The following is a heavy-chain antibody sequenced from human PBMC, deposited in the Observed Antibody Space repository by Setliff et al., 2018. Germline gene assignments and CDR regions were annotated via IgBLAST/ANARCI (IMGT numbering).Heavy chain of an antibody. J-gene: IGHJ4*02. CDR3: ARSFSRREKFLLDY. CDR1: GGSVSSGSYS. CDR2: IYYSGST. V-gene: IGHV4-61*01. Sequence: SETLSLTCTVSGGSVSSGSYSWSWIRQPPGKGLEWIGYIYYSGSTNYNPSLKSRVTISVDTSKNQFSLKLSSVTAAATAVYYCARSFSRREKFLLDYWGQGALVTVSS.